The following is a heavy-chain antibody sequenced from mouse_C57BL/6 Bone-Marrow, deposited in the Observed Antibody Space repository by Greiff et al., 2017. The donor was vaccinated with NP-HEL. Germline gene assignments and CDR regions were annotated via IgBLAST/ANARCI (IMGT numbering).Heavy chain of an antibody. J-gene: IGHJ2*01. Sequence: EVKVVESGGGLVKPGGSLKLSCAASGFTFSDYGMHWVRQAPEKGLEWVAYISSGSSTIYYADTVKGRFTISRDNAKNTLSLQMTSLRSEDTAMYYCAMDTTVSFDYWGQGTTLTVAS. CDR3: AMDTTVSFDY. CDR2: ISSGSSTI. V-gene: IGHV5-17*01. CDR1: GFTFSDYG. D-gene: IGHD1-1*01.